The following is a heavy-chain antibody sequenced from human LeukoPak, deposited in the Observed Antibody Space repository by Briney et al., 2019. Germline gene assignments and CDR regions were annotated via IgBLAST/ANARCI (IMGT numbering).Heavy chain of an antibody. CDR1: GFALSSHW. V-gene: IGHV3-7*03. CDR3: ARNNGMDV. Sequence: TGGSLRLSCAAYGFALSSHWMTWVRQVPGRGPEWVANVNRDGSETYYLDSVKGRFTISKDNAKNSLYLQMNSLRAEDTALYHCARNNGMDVWGQGTTVIVSS. CDR2: VNRDGSET. J-gene: IGHJ6*02.